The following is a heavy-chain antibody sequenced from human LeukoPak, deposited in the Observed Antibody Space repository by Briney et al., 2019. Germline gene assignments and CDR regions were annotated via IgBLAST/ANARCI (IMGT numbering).Heavy chain of an antibody. V-gene: IGHV4-59*01. CDR2: IYYSGST. CDR3: ARALAALGWYFDL. CDR1: GGSISSYY. J-gene: IGHJ2*01. D-gene: IGHD6-6*01. Sequence: PSETLSLTCTVSGGSISSYYWSWIRQPPGKGLEWIGYIYYSGSTNYNPSLKSRVTISVDTSKNQFSLKLSSVTAADTAVYYWARALAALGWYFDLWGRCTLATV.